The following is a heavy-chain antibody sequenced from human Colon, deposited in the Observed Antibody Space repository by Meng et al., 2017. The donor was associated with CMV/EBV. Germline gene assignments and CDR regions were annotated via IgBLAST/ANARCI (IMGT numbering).Heavy chain of an antibody. D-gene: IGHD3-22*01. J-gene: IGHJ1*01. V-gene: IGHV1-2*02. Sequence: QGELVESGAEGKKLGASVMVSCKASGYTFTGYYMHWVRQAPGQGLEWMGWINPNSGGTNYAQKFQGRVTMTRDTSISTAYMELSRLGSDDTAVYYCATVSSGYYLYFQHWGQGTLVTVSS. CDR2: INPNSGGT. CDR1: GYTFTGYY. CDR3: ATVSSGYYLYFQH.